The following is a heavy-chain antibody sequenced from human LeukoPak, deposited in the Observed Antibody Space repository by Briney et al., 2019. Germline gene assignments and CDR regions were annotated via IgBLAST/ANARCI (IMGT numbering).Heavy chain of an antibody. CDR2: ISGSGGST. V-gene: IGHV3-23*01. Sequence: PGGSLRLSCAASRFTFSNFGMSWVRQAPGKGLEWVSAISGSGGSTYYADSVKGRFTISRDNSKNTLYLQMNSLRAEDTAVYYCAKSSYYDSSGYYRGYYFDYWGQGTLVTVSS. CDR3: AKSSYYDSSGYYRGYYFDY. CDR1: RFTFSNFG. J-gene: IGHJ4*02. D-gene: IGHD3-22*01.